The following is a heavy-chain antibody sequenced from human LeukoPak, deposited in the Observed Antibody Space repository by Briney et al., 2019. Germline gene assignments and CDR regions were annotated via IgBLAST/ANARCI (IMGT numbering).Heavy chain of an antibody. V-gene: IGHV3-74*01. J-gene: IGHJ6*02. CDR1: GFTFSTYW. Sequence: GSLRLSCAASGFTFSTYWMHWVRQAPGEGLVWVSRIKSDGSDTSYADSVKGRFTISRDNAKNTLSLQMNSLRAEDTAVYYCARDPSMDVWGQGTTVTVSS. CDR3: ARDPSMDV. CDR2: IKSDGSDT.